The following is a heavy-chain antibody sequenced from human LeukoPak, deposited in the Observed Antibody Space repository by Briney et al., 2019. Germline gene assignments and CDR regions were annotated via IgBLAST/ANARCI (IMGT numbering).Heavy chain of an antibody. V-gene: IGHV3-30*04. D-gene: IGHD3-9*01. CDR2: ISYDGSNK. J-gene: IGHJ6*02. CDR1: GFPFSSYA. CDR3: ARDPSLRYFDWPLNYYYYGMDV. Sequence: PGGSLRLSCAASGFPFSSYAMTWVRQAPGKGLEWVAVISYDGSNKYYADSVKGRFTISRDNSKNTLYLQMNSLRAEDTAVYYCARDPSLRYFDWPLNYYYYGMDVWGQGTTVTVSS.